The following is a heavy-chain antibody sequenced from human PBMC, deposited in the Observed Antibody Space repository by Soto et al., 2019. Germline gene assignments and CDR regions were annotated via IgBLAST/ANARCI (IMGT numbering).Heavy chain of an antibody. D-gene: IGHD6-19*01. V-gene: IGHV4-31*03. CDR2: IYYSGST. J-gene: IGHJ1*01. CDR3: ARDISYSSGFAPGYFQH. CDR1: GGSISSGGYY. Sequence: SETLSLTCTVSGGSISSGGYYWSWIRQHPGKGLEWIGYIYYSGSTYYNPSLKSRVTISVDTSKNQFSLKLSSVTAADTAVYYCARDISYSSGFAPGYFQHWGQGTLVTVSS.